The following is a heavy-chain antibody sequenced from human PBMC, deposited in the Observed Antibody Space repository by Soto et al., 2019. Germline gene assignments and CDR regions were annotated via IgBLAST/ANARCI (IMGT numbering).Heavy chain of an antibody. CDR1: GFTLSDYY. V-gene: IGHV3-11*05. J-gene: IGHJ3*02. Sequence: QVQLVESGGDLVKPGGSLRLSCAASGFTLSDYYITWFRQAPGKRLEWVSYISTTSIFTDYADSVKGRFTISRDNAKNSLYLQVNSLRAEDTAVYYCARGSDAFDIWGQGTMVTVSS. CDR2: ISTTSIFT. CDR3: ARGSDAFDI.